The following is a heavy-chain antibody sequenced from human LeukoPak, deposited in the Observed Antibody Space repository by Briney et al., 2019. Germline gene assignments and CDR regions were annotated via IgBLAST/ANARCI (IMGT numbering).Heavy chain of an antibody. CDR2: ISGSGGST. J-gene: IGHJ3*02. CDR1: GFTFSSYA. Sequence: PGGSLRLSCAASGFTFSSYAMSWVRQAPGKGLEWVSAISGSGGSTYYADSVKGRFTISRDNSKNTLYLQMNSLRAEDTAVYYCAKDMSIVVVPYDAFDIWGQGTMVTVSS. D-gene: IGHD3-22*01. CDR3: AKDMSIVVVPYDAFDI. V-gene: IGHV3-23*01.